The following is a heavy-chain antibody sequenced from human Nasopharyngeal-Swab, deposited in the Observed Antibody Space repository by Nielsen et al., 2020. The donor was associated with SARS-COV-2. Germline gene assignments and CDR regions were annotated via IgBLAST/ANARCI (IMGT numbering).Heavy chain of an antibody. CDR1: GGSISSGGYY. J-gene: IGHJ3*02. Sequence: SETLSLTCTVSGGSISSGGYYWSWIRQHPGKGLEWIGYIYYSGSTYYNPSLKSRVTISVDTSKNQFSLKLSSVTAADTAVYYGARGEFGGVIVLDAFDIWGQGTMVTVSS. CDR3: ARGEFGGVIVLDAFDI. D-gene: IGHD3-16*02. CDR2: IYYSGST. V-gene: IGHV4-31*03.